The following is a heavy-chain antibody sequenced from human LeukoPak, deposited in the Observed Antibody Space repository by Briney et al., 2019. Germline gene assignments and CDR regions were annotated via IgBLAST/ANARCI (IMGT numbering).Heavy chain of an antibody. J-gene: IGHJ4*02. CDR3: ARFTIFGVVIIPYFDY. CDR2: ISAYNGNT. Sequence: GASVKVSCKASGYTFTSYGISWVRQAPGQGLEWMGWISAYNGNTNYAQKLQGRVTMTTDTSTSTAYMELRSLRSDDTAVYYCARFTIFGVVIIPYFDYWGQGTLVTVSS. CDR1: GYTFTSYG. D-gene: IGHD3-3*01. V-gene: IGHV1-18*01.